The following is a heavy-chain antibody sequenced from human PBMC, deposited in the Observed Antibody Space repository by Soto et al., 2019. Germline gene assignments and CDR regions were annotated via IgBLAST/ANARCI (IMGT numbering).Heavy chain of an antibody. CDR2: ILYDGSNK. D-gene: IGHD3-3*01. Sequence: GGSLRLSCAASGFTFSDYIMHWVRQAPGKGLEWVAMILYDGSNKYYADSVKGRFTISRDNSKNTLYLQMNSLRAEDTAVYYCARPRRVGTYDFWSGTNYWGQGTLVTVSS. CDR3: ARPRRVGTYDFWSGTNY. V-gene: IGHV3-30-3*01. J-gene: IGHJ4*02. CDR1: GFTFSDYI.